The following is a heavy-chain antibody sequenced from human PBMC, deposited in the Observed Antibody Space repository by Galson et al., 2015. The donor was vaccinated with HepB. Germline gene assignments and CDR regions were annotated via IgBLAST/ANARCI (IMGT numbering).Heavy chain of an antibody. CDR3: ARDPLDDYYDISGYYNFLDH. CDR2: VSYDGRIK. Sequence: SLRLSCAVSGFTFTNYVMHWVRRAPGKGLEWVAVVSYDGRIKYYADSVEGRFTISRDNSGNTIYLQMNSLRPEDTAIYFCARDPLDDYYDISGYYNFLDHWG. V-gene: IGHV3-30*01. J-gene: IGHJ5*02. CDR1: GFTFTNYV. D-gene: IGHD3-22*01.